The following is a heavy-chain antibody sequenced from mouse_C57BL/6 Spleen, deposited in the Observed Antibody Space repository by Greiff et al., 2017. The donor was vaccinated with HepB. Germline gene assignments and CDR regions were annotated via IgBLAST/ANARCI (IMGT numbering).Heavy chain of an antibody. CDR3: TEYYYGPWFAY. CDR2: IRLKSDNYAT. V-gene: IGHV6-3*01. CDR1: GFTFSNYW. Sequence: EVMLVESGGGLVQPGGSMKLSCVASGFTFSNYWMNWVRQSPEKGLEWVAQIRLKSDNYATHYAESVKGRFTISRDDSKSSVYLQMNNLRAEDTGIYYCTEYYYGPWFAYWGQGTLVTVSA. J-gene: IGHJ3*01. D-gene: IGHD1-1*01.